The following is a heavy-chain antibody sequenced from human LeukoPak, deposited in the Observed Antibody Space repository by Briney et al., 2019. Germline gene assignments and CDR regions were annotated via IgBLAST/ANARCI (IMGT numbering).Heavy chain of an antibody. J-gene: IGHJ3*02. CDR3: ARVSSSGWPYAAFDI. D-gene: IGHD6-19*01. V-gene: IGHV4-59*01. Sequence: SETLSLTCTVSGDSISSYYWSWIRQPPGKGLEWIGYIYYSGSTNYNPSLKSRVTISVDTSKNQFSLKLSSVTAADTAVYYCARVSSSGWPYAAFDIWGQGTMVTVSS. CDR1: GDSISSYY. CDR2: IYYSGST.